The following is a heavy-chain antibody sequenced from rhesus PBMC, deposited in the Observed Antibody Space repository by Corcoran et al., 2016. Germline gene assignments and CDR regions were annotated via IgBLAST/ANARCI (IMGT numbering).Heavy chain of an antibody. V-gene: IGHV4-169*01. CDR3: ARREVVVITMDAFDF. CDR2: IYGSGSST. CDR1: GGSISSSY. J-gene: IGHJ3*01. Sequence: QVQLQESGPGLVKPSETLSVTCAVSGGSISSSYWSWSRQAPGKGLEWIGYIYGSGSSTNSNPSLKSRVTLSVDTSKNQLSLKLSSVTAADTAVYYCARREVVVITMDAFDFWGQGLRVTVSS. D-gene: IGHD3-16*01.